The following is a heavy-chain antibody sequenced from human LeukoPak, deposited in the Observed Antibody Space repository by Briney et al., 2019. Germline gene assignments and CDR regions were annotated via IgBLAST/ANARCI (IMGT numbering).Heavy chain of an antibody. J-gene: IGHJ3*02. CDR2: IYPDDPDT. Sequence: GESLKISCKASGYNFTTYWIAWVRQMPGKGLECMGIIYPDDPDTRYSPSFQGQVSISADKSIRTAYLQWSSLKASDTAIYYCARLTGDRTFDIWGQGTMVTISS. CDR3: ARLTGDRTFDI. D-gene: IGHD7-27*01. CDR1: GYNFTTYW. V-gene: IGHV5-51*01.